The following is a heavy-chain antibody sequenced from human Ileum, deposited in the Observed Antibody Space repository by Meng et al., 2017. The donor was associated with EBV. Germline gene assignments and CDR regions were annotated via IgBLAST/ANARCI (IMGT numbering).Heavy chain of an antibody. Sequence: QVQSRESGPALVTPSETLSLTCAVSGASITNHNWWAWVRQPPGKGLEWIGEIPYRGSSAYNPSLKSRVSMSIDKSKNQFSLKLTSVTAADTAVYHCLRGSGGSVWGQGTLVTVSS. CDR3: LRGSGGSV. CDR1: GASITNHNW. CDR2: IPYRGSS. J-gene: IGHJ1*01. V-gene: IGHV4-4*02. D-gene: IGHD3-10*01.